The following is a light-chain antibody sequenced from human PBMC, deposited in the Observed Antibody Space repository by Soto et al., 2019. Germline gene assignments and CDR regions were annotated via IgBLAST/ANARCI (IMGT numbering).Light chain of an antibody. Sequence: IQLTQSPSSLSASVGDRVTIACRASESISDYLNWYQHKPGEPPKVRVYSASTLRGGVPSRFSGAGSGTEFTLTISSLQPEDVATFYCPQTLRHRLPFGGGTNVEIK. V-gene: IGKV1-39*01. CDR1: ESISDY. CDR2: SAS. CDR3: PQTLRHRLP. J-gene: IGKJ4*01.